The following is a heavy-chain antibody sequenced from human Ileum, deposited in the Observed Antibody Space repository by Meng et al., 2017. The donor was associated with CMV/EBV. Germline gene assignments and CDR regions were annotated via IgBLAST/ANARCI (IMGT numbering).Heavy chain of an antibody. CDR1: GYTFSNYG. CDR2: ISAYNGNT. V-gene: IGHV1-18*01. Sequence: QVQLVQSGAEMKKPGASVKVSCKASGYTFSNYGISWLRQAPGQGLEWMGWISAYNGNTNYAQNFQGRLTVTTDTSMNTAYMELTRLRSDDTAVYFCARGGYISSWYVAPDYWGQGTLVTVSS. CDR3: ARGGYISSWYVAPDY. D-gene: IGHD6-13*01. J-gene: IGHJ4*02.